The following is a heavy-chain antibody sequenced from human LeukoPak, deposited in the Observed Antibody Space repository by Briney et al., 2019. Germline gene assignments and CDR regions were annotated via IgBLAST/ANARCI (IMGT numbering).Heavy chain of an antibody. CDR3: ARFASSSRGDAFDI. V-gene: IGHV1-69*04. J-gene: IGHJ3*02. Sequence: SVKLSCKASGGTVSSYAISRVRQAPGHGLEWMGRIIPILGIANYAQKFQGRVTITADKSTSTAYMELSSLRSEDTAVYYCARFASSSRGDAFDIWGQGTMVTVSS. CDR1: GGTVSSYA. D-gene: IGHD6-13*01. CDR2: IIPILGIA.